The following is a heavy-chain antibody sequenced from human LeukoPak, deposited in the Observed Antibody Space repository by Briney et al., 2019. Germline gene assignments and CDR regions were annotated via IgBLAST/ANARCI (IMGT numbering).Heavy chain of an antibody. Sequence: SETLSLTCTVSGGSISTYYWSWIRQSPGKGLEWIGYIYYSGSTNYNPSLESRVTISVDTSKNQFSLKLTSVTAADTAVYYCARRRGGQFDWLLYVGEAFDIWGQGTMVTVSS. J-gene: IGHJ3*02. CDR1: GGSISTYY. D-gene: IGHD3-9*01. V-gene: IGHV4-59*01. CDR3: ARRRGGQFDWLLYVGEAFDI. CDR2: IYYSGST.